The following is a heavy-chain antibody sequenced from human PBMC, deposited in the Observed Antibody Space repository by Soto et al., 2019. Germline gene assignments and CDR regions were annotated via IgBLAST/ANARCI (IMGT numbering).Heavy chain of an antibody. CDR3: VKEGAYGEYAGENWFYS. CDR1: GFTFFAYW. D-gene: IGHD4-17*01. V-gene: IGHV3-74*01. J-gene: IGHJ5*01. Sequence: EVQLVESGGGLVQPGGSLRLSCAASGFTFFAYWIHWVRQVPGKGLVWVSRINSDGSHTSYADSVRGRFTISRDNSKNTVYLQMNSLTAEETAVYYCVKEGAYGEYAGENWFYSWGQGSLVTVSS. CDR2: INSDGSHT.